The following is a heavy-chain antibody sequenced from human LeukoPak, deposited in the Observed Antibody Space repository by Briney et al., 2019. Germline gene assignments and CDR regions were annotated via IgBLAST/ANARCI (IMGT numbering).Heavy chain of an antibody. CDR2: IWCDGSNK. D-gene: IGHD3-16*02. CDR1: GFTFSSYG. V-gene: IGHV3-33*01. CDR3: ARDRYTPYYFDY. J-gene: IGHJ4*02. Sequence: GGSLRLSCAASGFTFSSYGMHWVRQAPGKGLEWVAVIWCDGSNKYYADSVKGRFTISRDNSKNTLYLQMNSLRAEDTAVYYCARDRYTPYYFDYWGQGTLVTVSS.